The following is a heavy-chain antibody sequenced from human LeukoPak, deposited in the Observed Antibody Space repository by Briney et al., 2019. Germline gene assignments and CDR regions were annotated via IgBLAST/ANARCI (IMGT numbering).Heavy chain of an antibody. CDR2: IYYSGIT. Sequence: SETLSLTCTVCGGSISTYYWSWIRQPPGKGLEWVGYIYYSGITTYNPSLKSRVTISVDTSKNQFSLKLSSVTAADTAVYYCARLGSRTTGYFYGMDVWGQGTTVTVSS. CDR1: GGSISTYY. V-gene: IGHV4-59*08. CDR3: ARLGSRTTGYFYGMDV. D-gene: IGHD4-17*01. J-gene: IGHJ6*02.